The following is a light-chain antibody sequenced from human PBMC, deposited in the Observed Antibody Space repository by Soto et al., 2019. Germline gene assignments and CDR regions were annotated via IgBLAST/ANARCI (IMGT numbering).Light chain of an antibody. CDR3: QKYNSAAWT. J-gene: IGKJ1*01. CDR1: QGISNY. V-gene: IGKV1-27*01. CDR2: VAS. Sequence: DIQMNQSPSSLSASVGDRVTITCRASQGISNYLAWYQQQPGKVPKLLIYVASTLQSGVPSRFSGSGSGTDFTLTISSLQPEDVATYYCQKYNSAAWTFGQGTKWEI.